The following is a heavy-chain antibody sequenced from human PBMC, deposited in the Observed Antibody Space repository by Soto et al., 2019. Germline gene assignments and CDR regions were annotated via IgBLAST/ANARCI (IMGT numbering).Heavy chain of an antibody. Sequence: EVKLLESGGDLVQPGGSLRLSCATSGFTFSSFAMAWFRQAPGRGLEWVSEILGGGSTFYADSMKGRITISRDDSKNTLYLQMNSLRVDDTALYYCAKDHHPDGIWTFDSWGQGTLVTVSS. D-gene: IGHD2-8*01. CDR2: ILGGGST. CDR3: AKDHHPDGIWTFDS. CDR1: GFTFSSFA. V-gene: IGHV3-23*01. J-gene: IGHJ4*02.